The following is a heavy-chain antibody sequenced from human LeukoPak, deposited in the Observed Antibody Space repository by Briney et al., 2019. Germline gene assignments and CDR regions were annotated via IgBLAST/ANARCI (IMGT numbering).Heavy chain of an antibody. CDR2: ISGSGGST. CDR1: GFTFSSYE. CDR3: ARDRGWGMDV. Sequence: PGGSLRLSCAASGFTFSSYEMNWVRQAPGKGLEWVSGISGSGGSTYSADSVKGRFTISRDNSKNTLYLQMNSLRAEDTAVYYCARDRGWGMDVWGKGTTVTISS. V-gene: IGHV3-23*01. D-gene: IGHD5-12*01. J-gene: IGHJ6*03.